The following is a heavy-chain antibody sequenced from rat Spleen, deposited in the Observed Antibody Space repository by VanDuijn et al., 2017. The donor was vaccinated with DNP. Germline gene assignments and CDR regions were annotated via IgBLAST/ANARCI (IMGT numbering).Heavy chain of an antibody. J-gene: IGHJ3*01. CDR3: ARDGDYGSQTYNWFAY. CDR2: ISYSGST. D-gene: IGHD1-7*01. CDR1: GYSITSNY. Sequence: EVQLQESGPGLVKPSQSLSLTCSVTGYSITSNYWGWIRKFPGNKMEWMGYISYSGSTSYNPSLKSRIPITRDTSKNQFFLQLNSVTTEETAQYYCARDGDYGSQTYNWFAYWGQGTLVTVSS. V-gene: IGHV3-1*01.